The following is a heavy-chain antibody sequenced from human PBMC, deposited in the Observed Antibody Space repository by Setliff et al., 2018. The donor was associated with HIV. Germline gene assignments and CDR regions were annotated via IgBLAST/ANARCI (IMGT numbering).Heavy chain of an antibody. J-gene: IGHJ6*02. D-gene: IGHD5-12*01. Sequence: GGSLSLSCAASGFTLSSYWMHWVRQAPGKGLGWVSRINSDGSSTSYADSVKGRFTISRDNATNTLYLQMNSLRAEDTAVYYCARDRDMATILYYFYCMDVWGQGTTVTVSS. CDR3: ARDRDMATILYYFYCMDV. CDR2: INSDGSST. V-gene: IGHV3-74*01. CDR1: GFTLSSYW.